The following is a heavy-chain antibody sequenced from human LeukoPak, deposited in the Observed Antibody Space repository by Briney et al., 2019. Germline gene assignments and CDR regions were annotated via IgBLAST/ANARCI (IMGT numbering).Heavy chain of an antibody. CDR3: VTGRNYYYDY. CDR2: ISSDGSNQ. CDR1: GFTFSTYP. V-gene: IGHV3-30*01. Sequence: GGSLRLSCAASGFTFSTYPMHWVRQAPGKGLEWMAVISSDGSNQYYADSVKGRFTISRDNSRNTLYLQMNSLRSEDTAVNYCVTGRNYYYDYWGQGTLVTVSS. J-gene: IGHJ4*02. D-gene: IGHD3-22*01.